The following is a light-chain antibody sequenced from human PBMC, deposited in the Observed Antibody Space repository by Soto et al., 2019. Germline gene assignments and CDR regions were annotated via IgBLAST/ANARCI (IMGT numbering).Light chain of an antibody. Sequence: DIPMTQSPSALAASVGYTVTMTCRSSSKWLAWYQKKPGKAPKLLIYDVSNLERGVPPRFSGSTSGAESTLTITGLQPDDLGTYYCQHTSDFTLGQGTKVDIK. V-gene: IGKV1-5*01. CDR2: DVS. CDR3: QHTSDFT. CDR1: SSSKW. J-gene: IGKJ2*01.